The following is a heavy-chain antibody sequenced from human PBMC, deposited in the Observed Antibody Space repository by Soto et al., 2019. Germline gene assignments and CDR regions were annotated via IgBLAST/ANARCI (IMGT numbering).Heavy chain of an antibody. CDR1: GFTFSSYW. J-gene: IGHJ5*02. D-gene: IGHD5-18*01. V-gene: IGHV3-7*03. CDR2: IKLDGSEK. Sequence: PGGSLRLSCAASGFTFSSYWMSWVRQAPGKGLEWVANIKLDGSEKYYVDSVKGRFTISRDDAKNSLYLQMNSLRVEDTAVYYCARGYSTSPNWFDPWGQGTLVTVSS. CDR3: ARGYSTSPNWFDP.